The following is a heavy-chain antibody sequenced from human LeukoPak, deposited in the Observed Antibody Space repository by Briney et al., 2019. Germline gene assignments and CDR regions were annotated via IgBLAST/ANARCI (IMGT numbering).Heavy chain of an antibody. CDR3: ARESNYYDSSGYYPYFDY. V-gene: IGHV4-39*07. D-gene: IGHD3-22*01. CDR2: IYYSGST. Sequence: SETLSLTCTVSGGSITSTSYYWGWIRQPPGKGLEWIGSIYYSGSTNYNPSLKSRVTISVDTSKNQFSLKLSSVTAADTAVYYCARESNYYDSSGYYPYFDYWGQGTLVTVSS. J-gene: IGHJ4*02. CDR1: GGSITSTSYY.